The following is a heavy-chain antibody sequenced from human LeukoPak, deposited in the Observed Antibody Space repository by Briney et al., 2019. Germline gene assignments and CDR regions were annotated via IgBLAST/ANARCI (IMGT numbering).Heavy chain of an antibody. Sequence: PGGSLRLSCADSGFTFSTYVMSWVRQAPGKGLEWISTISGGGSSTYYADSVKGRFTISRDNSKNTLFLQMNSLRAEDTAVYYCAKDFEYSGYSSSNFDYWGQGTLVTVSS. CDR3: AKDFEYSGYSSSNFDY. D-gene: IGHD6-13*01. J-gene: IGHJ4*02. V-gene: IGHV3-23*01. CDR2: ISGGGSST. CDR1: GFTFSTYV.